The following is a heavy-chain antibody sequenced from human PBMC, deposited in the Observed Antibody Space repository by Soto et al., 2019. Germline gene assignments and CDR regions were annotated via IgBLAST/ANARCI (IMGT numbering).Heavy chain of an antibody. CDR3: VSAVIY. D-gene: IGHD2-21*01. J-gene: IGHJ1*01. CDR1: GVTFNSAW. CDR2: IKSNIDGGTV. V-gene: IGHV3-15*05. Sequence: GGSLRLSCAASGVTFNSAWMNWVRQAPGKGLEWVGRIKSNIDGGTVDYAASVKGRFTISRDDSKSTLYLQMNSLTIEDTAVYYCVSAVIYWGQGTLVTVS.